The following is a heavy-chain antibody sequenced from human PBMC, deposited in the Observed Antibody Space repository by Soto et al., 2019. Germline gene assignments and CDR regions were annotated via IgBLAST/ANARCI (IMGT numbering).Heavy chain of an antibody. V-gene: IGHV4-61*01. Sequence: QVQLQESGPGLVKPSETLSLTCTVSGGSVSSGSYYWSWIRQPPGKGLEWIGYIYYSGSTNYNPPLKSRVTISVDTSKNQFSLKLSSVTAADTAVYYCARAYGDYFNWFDPWGQGTLVTVSS. D-gene: IGHD4-17*01. CDR1: GGSVSSGSYY. J-gene: IGHJ5*02. CDR3: ARAYGDYFNWFDP. CDR2: IYYSGST.